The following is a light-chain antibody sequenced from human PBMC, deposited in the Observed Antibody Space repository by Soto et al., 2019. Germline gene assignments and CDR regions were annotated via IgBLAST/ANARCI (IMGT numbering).Light chain of an antibody. Sequence: DIVMTQSPLSLPVTPGEPASISCRSSQSLLYSNGYNYLDWYLQKPGQSPQLLIYLGSNRASGVPDRFSGSRSGRDNTLTFSTVEAEEVGVYYCMQALHSRTFGQGTKVE. V-gene: IGKV2-28*01. CDR3: MQALHSRT. J-gene: IGKJ1*01. CDR1: QSLLYSNGYNY. CDR2: LGS.